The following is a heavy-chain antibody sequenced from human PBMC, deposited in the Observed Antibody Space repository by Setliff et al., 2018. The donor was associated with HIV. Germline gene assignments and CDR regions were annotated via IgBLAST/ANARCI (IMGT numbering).Heavy chain of an antibody. V-gene: IGHV1-69-2*01. CDR2: VDPEDGET. CDR1: GYTFTSYY. CDR3: ATVRIVGATEFDY. J-gene: IGHJ4*02. Sequence: GASVKVSCKASGYTFTSYYMHWVRQAPGEGLEWVGRVDPEDGETRYAMKFQGSVTISADTSTDTTYLSLTSLRSQDTAVYYCATVRIVGATEFDYWGQGTVVTVSS. D-gene: IGHD1-26*01.